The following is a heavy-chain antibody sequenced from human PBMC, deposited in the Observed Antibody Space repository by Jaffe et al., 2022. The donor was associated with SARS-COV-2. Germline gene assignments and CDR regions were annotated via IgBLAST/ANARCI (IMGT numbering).Heavy chain of an antibody. CDR2: INPNSGGT. CDR1: GYIFTGYY. J-gene: IGHJ6*02. D-gene: IGHD1-26*01. CDR3: ARERAFVVGTTSPFAYYYHGMDV. V-gene: IGHV1-2*04. Sequence: QVQLVQSGAEVKKPGASVKVSCKASGYIFTGYYIHWVRQAPGRGLEWMGWINPNSGGTNYAQKFQGWVTMTRDTSISTAYMELSRLTSDDTAVYYCARERAFVVGTTSPFAYYYHGMDVWGQGTTVTVSS.